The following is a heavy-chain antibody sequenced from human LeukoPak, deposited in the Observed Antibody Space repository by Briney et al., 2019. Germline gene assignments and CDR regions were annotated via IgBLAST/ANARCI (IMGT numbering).Heavy chain of an antibody. CDR3: ARSDPWSGYFRVNYYYGMDV. Sequence: SVKVSCKASGGTLSSYAISWVRQAPGQGLEWMGGIIPIFGTANYAQKFQGRVTITADESTSTAYMELSSLRSEDTAVYYCARSDPWSGYFRVNYYYGMDVWGQGTTVTVSS. V-gene: IGHV1-69*01. D-gene: IGHD3-3*01. CDR2: IIPIFGTA. CDR1: GGTLSSYA. J-gene: IGHJ6*02.